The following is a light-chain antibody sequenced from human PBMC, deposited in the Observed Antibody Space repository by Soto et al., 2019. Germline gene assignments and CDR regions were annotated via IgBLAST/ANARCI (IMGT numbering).Light chain of an antibody. V-gene: IGKV3-15*01. Sequence: EIVMTQSPATLSVSPGERATLSCTSSQSVSSNLAWYQQKPGQAPRLLIYGASTRATGIPARFSGSGSGTEFTLTISSLQSEDFSVYYCQQYNNWPPVTLGGGTKVDIK. J-gene: IGKJ4*01. CDR1: QSVSSN. CDR3: QQYNNWPPVT. CDR2: GAS.